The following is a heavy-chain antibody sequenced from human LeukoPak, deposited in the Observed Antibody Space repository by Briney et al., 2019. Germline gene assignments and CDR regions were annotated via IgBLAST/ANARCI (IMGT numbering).Heavy chain of an antibody. Sequence: GGSLRLSCAASGFTVSTNYMSWVRQAPGKGLVWVSRINGDGSGAIYADSVKGRFTISRDNAKNTLYLQMNSLRAEDAAVYYCARDGSLPDYWGQGTLVTVSS. CDR3: ARDGSLPDY. CDR1: GFTVSTNY. J-gene: IGHJ4*02. D-gene: IGHD2-15*01. V-gene: IGHV3-74*01. CDR2: INGDGSGA.